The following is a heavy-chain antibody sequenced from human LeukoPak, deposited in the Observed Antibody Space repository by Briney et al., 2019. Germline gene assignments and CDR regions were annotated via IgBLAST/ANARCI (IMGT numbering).Heavy chain of an antibody. D-gene: IGHD2-21*02. J-gene: IGHJ3*02. V-gene: IGHV4-59*01. CDR1: GGSISSYY. CDR2: IYYSGST. Sequence: SETLSLTCTVSGGSISSYYWSWIRQPSGKGLEWIGYIYYSGSTNYNPSLKSRGTISVDTSKNQFSLKLSSVTAADTAVYYCAREPAYCGGDCSAFDIWGQGTMVTVSS. CDR3: AREPAYCGGDCSAFDI.